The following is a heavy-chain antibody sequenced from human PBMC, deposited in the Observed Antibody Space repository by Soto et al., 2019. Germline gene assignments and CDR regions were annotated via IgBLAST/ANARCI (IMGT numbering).Heavy chain of an antibody. CDR3: VRGIAVAVPYYYGMDV. D-gene: IGHD6-19*01. J-gene: IGHJ6*02. CDR1: RFTFSYYA. CDR2: ISNSGGGT. V-gene: IGHV3-23*01. Sequence: VGSLRLSCAASRFTFSYYAMTWVRQTPGKGLEWVSSISNSGGGTYYADSVKGRFTISRDNSKNTLYLQMHSLRAEDTALYYCVRGIAVAVPYYYGMDVWGQGTTVTVSS.